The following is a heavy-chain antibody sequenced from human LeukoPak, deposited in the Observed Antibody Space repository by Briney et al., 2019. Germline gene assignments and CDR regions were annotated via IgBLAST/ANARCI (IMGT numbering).Heavy chain of an antibody. CDR1: GYTFTSYG. V-gene: IGHV1-18*01. CDR2: ISAYNGNT. Sequence: ASVKVSCKASGYTFTSYGISWVRQAPGQGLEWMGWISAYNGNTNYAQKLQGRVTMTTDTSTSTAYTELRSLRSDDTAVYYCARDGSGWHAVDYWGQGTLVTVSS. J-gene: IGHJ4*02. D-gene: IGHD6-19*01. CDR3: ARDGSGWHAVDY.